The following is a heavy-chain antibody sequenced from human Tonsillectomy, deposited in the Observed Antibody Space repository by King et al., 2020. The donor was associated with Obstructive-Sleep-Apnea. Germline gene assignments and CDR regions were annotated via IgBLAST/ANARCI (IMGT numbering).Heavy chain of an antibody. CDR3: ATGQWLTYFNS. CDR1: GDSISSGYY. Sequence: QLQESGPGLVKPSETLSLTCTVSGDSISSGYYWGWIRQFPGKGLEWIATIYHSGSTYYNPSLKSRVTISIDMSKNQFSLKMTSVTAADRAVYYCATGQWLTYFNSWGQGTLVTVSS. CDR2: IYHSGST. J-gene: IGHJ4*02. D-gene: IGHD6-19*01. V-gene: IGHV4-38-2*02.